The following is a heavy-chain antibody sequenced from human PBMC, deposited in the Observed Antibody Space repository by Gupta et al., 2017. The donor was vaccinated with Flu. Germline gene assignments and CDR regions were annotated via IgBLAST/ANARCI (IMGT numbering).Heavy chain of an antibody. CDR1: GFTFSDYY. CDR2: ISSRGTTV. Sequence: QVQLVESGGGLVKPGGSLRLSCAASGFTFSDYYMSWFRQGPGKGLELVSYISSRGTTVYYADSVKGRVTMSRDNTKNSLYLQMNTWRAEDTAVYYWARGASGGFDIWGQGRMVTVSS. J-gene: IGHJ3*02. CDR3: ARGASGGFDI. V-gene: IGHV3-11*01.